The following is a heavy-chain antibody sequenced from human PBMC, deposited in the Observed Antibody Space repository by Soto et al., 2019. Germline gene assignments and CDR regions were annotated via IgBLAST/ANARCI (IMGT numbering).Heavy chain of an antibody. V-gene: IGHV4-38-2*02. CDR2: IYHGGST. D-gene: IGHD3-22*01. J-gene: IGHJ5*02. Sequence: PSGTXSLTGSCSVYSIIIGYCFFCLRQPPGKVLGCIGSIYHGGSTYYNPSLNSRVTLSIDMTNNHVSLILNSVTAADTAVYYCARAGPWVQYYYDSSPYNFDNCLETRGQRPLV. CDR1: VYSIIIGYC. CDR3: ARAGPWVQYYYDSSPYNFDNCLET.